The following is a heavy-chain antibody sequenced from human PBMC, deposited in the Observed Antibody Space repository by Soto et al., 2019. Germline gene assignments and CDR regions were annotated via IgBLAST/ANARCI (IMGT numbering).Heavy chain of an antibody. J-gene: IGHJ3*02. CDR2: ISAYNGNT. Sequence: ASVKVSCKASGYTFTSYGISWVRQPPGQGLEWMGWISAYNGNTNYAQKLQGRVTMTTDTSTSTAYMELRSLRSDDTAVYYCASQATGEAAFDIWGQGTMVTVSS. V-gene: IGHV1-18*01. D-gene: IGHD7-27*01. CDR3: ASQATGEAAFDI. CDR1: GYTFTSYG.